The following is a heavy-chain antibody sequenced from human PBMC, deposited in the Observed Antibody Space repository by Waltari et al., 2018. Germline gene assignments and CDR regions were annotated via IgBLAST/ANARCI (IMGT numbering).Heavy chain of an antibody. Sequence: QVQLVQSGAEVKKPGSSVKVSCKASGGTFSSYAISRVRQAPGQGLEWMGGIIPIFGTANYAQKFQGRVTITTDESTSTAYMELSSLRSEDTAVYYCARDPRAYCGGDCYSLNAFDIWGQGTMVTVSS. V-gene: IGHV1-69*05. CDR1: GGTFSSYA. CDR2: IIPIFGTA. D-gene: IGHD2-21*01. CDR3: ARDPRAYCGGDCYSLNAFDI. J-gene: IGHJ3*02.